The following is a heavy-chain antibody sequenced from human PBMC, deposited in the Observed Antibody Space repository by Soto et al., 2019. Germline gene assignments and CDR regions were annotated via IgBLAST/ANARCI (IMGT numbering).Heavy chain of an antibody. V-gene: IGHV4-39*01. CDR2: IYYSGST. CDR3: ASYPSYRPHFDY. CDR1: GGSISSSSYY. Sequence: QLQLQESGPGLVKPSETLSLTCTVSGGSISSSSYYWGWIRQPPGKGLEWIGSIYYSGSTYYNPSLKSRVTITVDTSKNQCSLNLSSVTAADTAVYYCASYPSYRPHFDYWGQGTLVTVSS. D-gene: IGHD3-16*02. J-gene: IGHJ4*02.